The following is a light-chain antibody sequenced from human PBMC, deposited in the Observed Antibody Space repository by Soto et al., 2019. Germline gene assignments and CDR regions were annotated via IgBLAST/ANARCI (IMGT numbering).Light chain of an antibody. V-gene: IGLV2-11*01. CDR1: SSDVGGYNY. Sequence: QSVLTQPRSVSGSPGQSLTISCTGTSSDVGGYNYVSWYQQYPGKVPKLMIYDVTKRPSGVPDRFSGSKSGNTASLTISGLQSVVDDDYYCGSYAGSFPDAFG. J-gene: IGLJ6*01. CDR3: GSYAGSFPDA. CDR2: DVT.